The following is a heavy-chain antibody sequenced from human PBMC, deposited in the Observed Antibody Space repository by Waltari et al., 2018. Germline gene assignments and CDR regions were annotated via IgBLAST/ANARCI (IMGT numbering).Heavy chain of an antibody. Sequence: EAQLVESGGGSVQPGGPLRLSCSAAGFTFGNYEINWVRQAPGKGLGWLAVISTSGGTGDYADSVKGRISTTRDNARGSAYLQMDSLRDEDTAVYYCARGAGSTHWGMDVWGLGTTVTVSS. CDR1: GFTFGNYE. CDR3: ARGAGSTHWGMDV. D-gene: IGHD7-27*01. CDR2: ISTSGGTG. J-gene: IGHJ6*02. V-gene: IGHV3-48*03.